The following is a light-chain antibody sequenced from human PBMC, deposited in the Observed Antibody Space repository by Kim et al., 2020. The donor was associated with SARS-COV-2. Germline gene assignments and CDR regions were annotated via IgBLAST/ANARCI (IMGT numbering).Light chain of an antibody. Sequence: SPGERATLSCRAGQSVRSSYLAWYQQKPGQAPRLLIYGASSRATGIPDRFSGSGSGTDFTLTISSLEPEDFAVYYCQQYGSSPWTFGQGTKVDIK. V-gene: IGKV3-20*01. CDR2: GAS. J-gene: IGKJ1*01. CDR1: QSVRSSY. CDR3: QQYGSSPWT.